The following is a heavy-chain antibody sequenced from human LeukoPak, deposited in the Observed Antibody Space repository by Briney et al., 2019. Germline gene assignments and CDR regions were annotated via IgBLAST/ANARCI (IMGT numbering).Heavy chain of an antibody. CDR1: GYSISSGYY. J-gene: IGHJ4*02. CDR3: ASHYYASGSSPFDY. CDR2: IYNSGST. D-gene: IGHD3-10*01. V-gene: IGHV4-38-2*02. Sequence: SETLSLTCTVSGYSISSGYYWGWIRQPPGKGLEWIGYIYNSGSTNDNPSLKSRVAISVDTSKNQFSLKLTSVTAADTAVYYCASHYYASGSSPFDYWGQGTLVTVSS.